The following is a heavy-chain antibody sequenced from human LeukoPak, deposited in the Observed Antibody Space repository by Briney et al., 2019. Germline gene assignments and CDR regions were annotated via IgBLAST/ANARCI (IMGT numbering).Heavy chain of an antibody. Sequence: SETLSLTCAVYGGSFSGYYWSWIRQPPGKGLEWIGEINHRGSTNYNPSLKSRVTISVDTSKNQFSLKLSSVTAADTAVYYCAGGLGLFDYWGQGTLVTVSS. CDR3: AGGLGLFDY. CDR1: GGSFSGYY. V-gene: IGHV4-34*01. J-gene: IGHJ4*02. CDR2: INHRGST.